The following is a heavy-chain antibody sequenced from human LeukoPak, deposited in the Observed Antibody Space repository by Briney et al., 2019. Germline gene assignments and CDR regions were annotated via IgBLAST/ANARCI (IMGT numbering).Heavy chain of an antibody. Sequence: PGGSLRLSCAASGFTVSSNYMTWVRQAPGKGLEWVSTIYSGGTTYYPDSVKGRFTISRDNSKNTLYLQMNSLRAEDTAVYYCAKDATYFSPGGDAFDIWGQGTMVTVSS. CDR1: GFTVSSNY. D-gene: IGHD3-9*01. CDR2: IYSGGTT. CDR3: AKDATYFSPGGDAFDI. J-gene: IGHJ3*02. V-gene: IGHV3-53*01.